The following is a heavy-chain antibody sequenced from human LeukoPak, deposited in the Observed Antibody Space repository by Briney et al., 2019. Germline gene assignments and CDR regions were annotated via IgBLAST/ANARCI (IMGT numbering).Heavy chain of an antibody. J-gene: IGHJ4*02. CDR3: TTASTLWFGELGVL. D-gene: IGHD3-10*01. CDR2: IKTKTDGGTT. CDR1: GFTFSNAW. V-gene: IGHV3-15*01. Sequence: GGSLRLSCAASGFTFSNAWMTWVRQAPGKGLEWVGRIKTKTDGGTTDYAAPVKGRFTISRDDSKNTPYLQMNTLKTEDTAVYYCTTASTLWFGELGVLWGQGTLVTVSS.